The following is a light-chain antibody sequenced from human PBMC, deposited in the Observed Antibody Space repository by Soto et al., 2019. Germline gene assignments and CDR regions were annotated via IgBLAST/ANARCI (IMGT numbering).Light chain of an antibody. CDR1: SSDIGGYNF. CDR2: DVN. J-gene: IGLJ2*01. Sequence: QSALTQPASVSGSPGQSITISCTGTSSDIGGYNFVSWYQQHPGKAPKLIIYDVNSRPSGVSNRFSGSKSGNTASLTVSGLQAEDEADYYCSSYAGSNTLIFGGGTKVTVL. CDR3: SSYAGSNTLI. V-gene: IGLV2-14*01.